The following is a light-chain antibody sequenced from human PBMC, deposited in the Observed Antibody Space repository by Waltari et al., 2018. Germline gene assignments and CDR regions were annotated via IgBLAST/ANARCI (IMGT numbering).Light chain of an antibody. CDR2: YTSDSEK. Sequence: QPVLTQPPSSSASPAESARLTCTLPSDFNVGDFIIYWYQQRPGSPPRFLLYYTSDSEKAQGSGVPSRFSGSKDASANAGILLISGLQSEDEADYYCMFWPSNVWVFGGGTKLTVL. CDR1: SDFNVGDFI. J-gene: IGLJ3*02. V-gene: IGLV5-37*01. CDR3: MFWPSNVWV.